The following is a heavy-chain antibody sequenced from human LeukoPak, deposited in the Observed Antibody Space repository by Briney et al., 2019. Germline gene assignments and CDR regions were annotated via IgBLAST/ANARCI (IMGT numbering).Heavy chain of an antibody. D-gene: IGHD6-19*01. J-gene: IGHJ6*03. CDR2: INAGNGNT. Sequence: GASVKVSCKASGYTFTSYAMHWVRQAPGQRLEWMGWINAGNGNTKYSQEFQGRVTITRDTSASTAYMELSSLRSEDMAVYYCARGLRGSSGYLNYYMDVWGKGTTVTVSS. V-gene: IGHV1-3*03. CDR1: GYTFTSYA. CDR3: ARGLRGSSGYLNYYMDV.